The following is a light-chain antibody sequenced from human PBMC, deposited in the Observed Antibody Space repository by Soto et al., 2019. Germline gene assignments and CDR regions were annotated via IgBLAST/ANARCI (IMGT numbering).Light chain of an antibody. CDR3: QQFNNWPPWT. CDR2: GTS. CDR1: QSVSSN. Sequence: EIVMTQSPATLSVSPGERATLSCRASQSVSSNLAWYQQKPGQAPRLLIYGTSTRAIGIPARFSGSGSGTEFTLTISSLQSEDFAVYYCQQFNNWPPWTFGRGTKVESK. J-gene: IGKJ1*01. V-gene: IGKV3-15*01.